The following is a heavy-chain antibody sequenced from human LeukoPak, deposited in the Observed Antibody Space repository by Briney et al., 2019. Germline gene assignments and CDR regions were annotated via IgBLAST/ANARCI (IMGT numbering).Heavy chain of an antibody. CDR2: IPKSGGVT. CDR3: AKDNGQSRDILTGYDY. J-gene: IGHJ4*02. CDR1: GFSFNNYA. D-gene: IGHD3-9*01. V-gene: IGHV3-23*01. Sequence: GGSLRLSCAASGFSFNNYAMSWVRQAPGKGLEWVSTIPKSGGVTYYADSVKGRFTISRDNSKNTLYLQMQSLRAEDTAVYYCAKDNGQSRDILTGYDYWGQGTLVTVSS.